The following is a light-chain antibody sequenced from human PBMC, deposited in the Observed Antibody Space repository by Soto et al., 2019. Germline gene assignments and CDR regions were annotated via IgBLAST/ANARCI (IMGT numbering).Light chain of an antibody. CDR1: SSDVGGYDY. CDR2: EVS. CDR3: SSYSISTAYL. Sequence: QSVLTQPASVSGSPGQSITISCTGTSSDVGGYDYVSWYQLHPGKAPKLMVFEVSNRPPGVSYCFSGSKSGNTASLTISGLQAEDEADYFCSSYSISTAYLFGTGTKLTVL. V-gene: IGLV2-14*01. J-gene: IGLJ1*01.